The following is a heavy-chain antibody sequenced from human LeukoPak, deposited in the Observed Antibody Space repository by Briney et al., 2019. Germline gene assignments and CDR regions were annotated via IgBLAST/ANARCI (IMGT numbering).Heavy chain of an antibody. Sequence: PGGSLRLSCAASGFTVSSNYMSWVRQAPGKGLEWVSVIYSDDRTNYADSVKGRFTISRDNAKNSLYLQMNSLRAEDTAVYYCARGRYSGSYSGAFDIWGQGTMVTVSS. D-gene: IGHD1-26*01. CDR1: GFTVSSNY. CDR3: ARGRYSGSYSGAFDI. J-gene: IGHJ3*02. CDR2: IYSDDRT. V-gene: IGHV3-53*01.